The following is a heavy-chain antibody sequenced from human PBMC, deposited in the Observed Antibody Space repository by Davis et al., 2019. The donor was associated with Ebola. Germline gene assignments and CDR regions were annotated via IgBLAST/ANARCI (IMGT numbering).Heavy chain of an antibody. CDR1: GFTFSDYY. J-gene: IGHJ4*02. CDR3: ARDKRWDLSFDY. V-gene: IGHV3-11*01. D-gene: IGHD1-26*01. Sequence: GGSLRLSCVASGFTFSDYYMSWVRQAPGKGLEWISFISGSSSTISYVASVKGRFTISRDNAKNSIYLQMHNLRADDTATYYCARDKRWDLSFDYWGQGTPVTVSS. CDR2: ISGSSSTI.